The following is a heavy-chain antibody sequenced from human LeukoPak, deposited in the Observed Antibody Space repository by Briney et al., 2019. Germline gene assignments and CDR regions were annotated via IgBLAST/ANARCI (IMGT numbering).Heavy chain of an antibody. CDR3: ATDYVVSL. D-gene: IGHD4-17*01. Sequence: SETLSLTCTVSGGSISSSSYYWGWIRQPPGKGLEWIGSIYYSGSTYHNPSLKSRVTISVDTSKNQFSLKLSSVTAADTAVYYCATDYVVSLWGQGTLVTVSS. J-gene: IGHJ4*02. V-gene: IGHV4-39*01. CDR2: IYYSGST. CDR1: GGSISSSSYY.